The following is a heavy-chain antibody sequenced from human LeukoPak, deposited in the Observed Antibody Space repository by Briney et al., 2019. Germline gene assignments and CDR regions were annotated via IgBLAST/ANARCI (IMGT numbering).Heavy chain of an antibody. CDR1: GFTFSSYS. CDR2: ISSSSSYI. Sequence: GGSLRLSCAASGFTFSSYSMNWVRQAPGKGLEWVSSISSSSSYIYYADSVKGRFTISRDNAKNSLYLQTNSLRAEDTAVYYCARVVKDSSSWYSPLYYYYYYMDVWGKGTTVTISS. J-gene: IGHJ6*03. V-gene: IGHV3-21*01. CDR3: ARVVKDSSSWYSPLYYYYYYMDV. D-gene: IGHD6-13*01.